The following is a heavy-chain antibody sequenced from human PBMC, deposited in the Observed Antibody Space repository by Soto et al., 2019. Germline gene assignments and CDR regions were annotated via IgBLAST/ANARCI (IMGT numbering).Heavy chain of an antibody. D-gene: IGHD5-12*01. V-gene: IGHV4-59*08. CDR3: ARHRGSYSGYDSNFDY. CDR1: GGSISSYY. J-gene: IGHJ4*02. Sequence: SETLSLTCTVSGGSISSYYWSWIRQPPGKGLEWIGYIYYSGSTNYNPSLKSRVTISVDTSKNQLSLKLSPVTAADTAVYYCARHRGSYSGYDSNFDYLGQGTLVTVSS. CDR2: IYYSGST.